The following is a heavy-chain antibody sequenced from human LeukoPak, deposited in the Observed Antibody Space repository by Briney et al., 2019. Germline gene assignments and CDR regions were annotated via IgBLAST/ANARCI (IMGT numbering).Heavy chain of an antibody. V-gene: IGHV3-30*02. D-gene: IGHD2/OR15-2a*01. J-gene: IGHJ3*02. CDR1: GFTFSSYG. Sequence: GGSLRLSCAASGFTFSSYGMHWVRQAPGKGLEWVTFIRYDGSDEYYADSVKGRFTISRDNSKNTLYLQMNSLRAGDTAFYYCVKGGVSPTFTHIFDIWGQGTIVTVSS. CDR2: IRYDGSDE. CDR3: VKGGVSPTFTHIFDI.